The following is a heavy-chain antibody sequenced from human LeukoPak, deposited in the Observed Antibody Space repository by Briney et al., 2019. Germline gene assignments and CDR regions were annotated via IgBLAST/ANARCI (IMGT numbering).Heavy chain of an antibody. J-gene: IGHJ4*02. D-gene: IGHD2/OR15-2a*01. CDR3: AREGPRGNSQFDY. V-gene: IGHV3-33*08. Sequence: GGSLRLSCAASGFTFSTCAMSWVRQAPGKGLEWVALIWYDGSNKYYTDSVKGRLTISRDNSKNTLYLQMNSLRAEDTAIYYCAREGPRGNSQFDYWGQGTLVTVSS. CDR2: IWYDGSNK. CDR1: GFTFSTCA.